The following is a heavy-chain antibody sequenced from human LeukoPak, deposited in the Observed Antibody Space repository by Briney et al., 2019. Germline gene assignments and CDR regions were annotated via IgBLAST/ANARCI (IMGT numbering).Heavy chain of an antibody. Sequence: PSETLSLTCTVSGASVGSAGYYWSWIRQPPGGGLEWIGYIYYISNTNYNPSLKSRVTMSVDPSKNQFSLKLNSVTAADTAVYYCARTQSQSGSYRYYFGYWGQGTLVTVS. CDR1: GASVGSAGYY. V-gene: IGHV4-61*08. CDR3: ARTQSQSGSYRYYFGY. CDR2: IYYISNT. J-gene: IGHJ4*02. D-gene: IGHD1-26*01.